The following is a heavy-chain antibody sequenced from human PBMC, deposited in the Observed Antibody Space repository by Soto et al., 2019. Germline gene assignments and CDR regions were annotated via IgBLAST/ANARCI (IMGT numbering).Heavy chain of an antibody. CDR2: IRSKTYGGTT. CDR1: GFSFGDYA. Sequence: GGSLRLSCTTSGFSFGDYAMSWHRQAPGKGLEWVAVIRSKTYGGTTDYAASVAGRFTISRDDSKSIADLQMNSLKPEDTAVYYCARARVVGATSPFDYWGQGTLVTVSS. CDR3: ARARVVGATSPFDY. D-gene: IGHD1-26*01. J-gene: IGHJ4*02. V-gene: IGHV3-49*03.